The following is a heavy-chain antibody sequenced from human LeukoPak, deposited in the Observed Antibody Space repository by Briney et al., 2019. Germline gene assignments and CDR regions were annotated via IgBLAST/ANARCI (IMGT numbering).Heavy chain of an antibody. V-gene: IGHV3-21*01. CDR2: ISSSSSYI. D-gene: IGHD3-3*01. J-gene: IGHJ6*02. CDR1: GFTFSIYS. Sequence: GGSLRLSCAASGFTFSIYSMNWVRQAPGKGLEWVSSISSSSSYIYYADSVKGRFTISRDNSKNTLYLQMNSLRAEDTAVYYCAKDFWSGYYTGMLWAKSYYYGMDVWGQGTTVTVSS. CDR3: AKDFWSGYYTGMLWAKSYYYGMDV.